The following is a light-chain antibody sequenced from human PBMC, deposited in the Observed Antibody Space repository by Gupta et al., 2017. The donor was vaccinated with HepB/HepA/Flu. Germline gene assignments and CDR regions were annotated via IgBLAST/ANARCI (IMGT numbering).Light chain of an antibody. Sequence: DIQMTQSPSSLSASVGDRVTITCRASQDISTYLNWYQQNPGKVPKLLISAASSLRSGVPSRFSGSGSGSHFTLTISRLQPEDFATYYCQQTDYTPQTFGQGTKVDIK. J-gene: IGKJ1*01. V-gene: IGKV1-39*01. CDR3: QQTDYTPQT. CDR2: AAS. CDR1: QDISTY.